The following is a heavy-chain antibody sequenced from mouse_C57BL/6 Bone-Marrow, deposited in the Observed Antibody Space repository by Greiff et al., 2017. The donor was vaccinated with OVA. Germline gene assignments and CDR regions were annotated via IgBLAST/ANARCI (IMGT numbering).Heavy chain of an antibody. CDR1: GYSITSGYY. D-gene: IGHD1-1*01. Sequence: EVQLQESGPGLVKPSQSLSLTCSVTGYSITSGYYWNWIRQFPGNQLEWMGYISYDGSNNYNPSLKNRISITRDTSKNQFFLKLNSVTTEDTATYYCARAPSVTTVFYWYFDVWGTGTTVTVSS. CDR3: ARAPSVTTVFYWYFDV. V-gene: IGHV3-6*01. J-gene: IGHJ1*03. CDR2: ISYDGSN.